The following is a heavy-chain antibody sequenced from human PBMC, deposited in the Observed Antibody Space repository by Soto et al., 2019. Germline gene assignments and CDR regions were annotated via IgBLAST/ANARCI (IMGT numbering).Heavy chain of an antibody. J-gene: IGHJ4*02. CDR3: ARDSVIFGVVILPIDY. Sequence: LRLSCAASGFTFSSYGMHWVRQAPGKGLEWVEVIWYDGSNKYYADSVKGRFTISRDNSKNTLYLQMNSLRAEDTAVYYCARDSVIFGVVILPIDYWGQGTLVTVSS. CDR1: GFTFSSYG. V-gene: IGHV3-33*01. CDR2: IWYDGSNK. D-gene: IGHD3-3*01.